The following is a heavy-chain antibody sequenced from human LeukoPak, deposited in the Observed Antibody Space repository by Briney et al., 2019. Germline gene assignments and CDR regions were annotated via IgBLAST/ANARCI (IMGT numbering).Heavy chain of an antibody. CDR2: VYHSGST. CDR1: GASISSDY. D-gene: IGHD3-22*01. Sequence: SETLSLTCTVSGASISSDYWNWIRQPPGKGLEWIGHVYHSGSTNYNPSLKSRVTISVDTSKNQFSLKLSSVTAADTAVYYCARAGNYYYSSGYYTHFDYWGQGTLVTVSS. V-gene: IGHV4-59*01. CDR3: ARAGNYYYSSGYYTHFDY. J-gene: IGHJ4*02.